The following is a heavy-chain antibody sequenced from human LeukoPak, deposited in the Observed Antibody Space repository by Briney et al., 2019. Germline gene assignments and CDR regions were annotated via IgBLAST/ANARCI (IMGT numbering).Heavy chain of an antibody. CDR2: IIPIFGTA. CDR1: GGTFSSYA. V-gene: IGHV1-69*06. CDR3: ARDYNYVDYYYYMDV. D-gene: IGHD3-22*01. Sequence: SVKVSCKASGGTFSSYAISWVRQAPGQGLEWMGRIIPIFGTANYAQKFQGRVTITADKSTSTAYMELSSLRSEDTAVYYCARDYNYVDYYYYMDVWGKGTTVTVSS. J-gene: IGHJ6*03.